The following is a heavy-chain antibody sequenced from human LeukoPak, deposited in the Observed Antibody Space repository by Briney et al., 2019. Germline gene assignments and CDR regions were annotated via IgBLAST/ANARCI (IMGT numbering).Heavy chain of an antibody. J-gene: IGHJ6*02. CDR1: GGSFSGYY. Sequence: SETLSLTCAVYGGSFSGYYWSWIRQPPGKGLEWIGEINHSGSTNYNPSLKSRITISVGTSKNQFSLKLSSVTAADTAVYYCARGSRYCSSTSCALWPYGMDVWGQGTTVTVSS. CDR3: ARGSRYCSSTSCALWPYGMDV. D-gene: IGHD2-2*01. V-gene: IGHV4-34*01. CDR2: INHSGST.